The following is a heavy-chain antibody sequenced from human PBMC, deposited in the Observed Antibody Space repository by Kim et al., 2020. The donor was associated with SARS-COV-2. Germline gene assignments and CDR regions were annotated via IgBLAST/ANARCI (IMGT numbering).Heavy chain of an antibody. D-gene: IGHD2-15*01. CDR3: ARGIVVVAATPDFDY. J-gene: IGHJ4*02. CDR1: GFTFSSYG. Sequence: GGSLRLSCAASGFTFSSYGMHWVRQAPGKGLEWVAVIWYDGSNKYYADSVKGRFTISRDNSKNTLYLQMNSLRAEDTAVYYCARGIVVVAATPDFDYWGQGTLVTVSS. CDR2: IWYDGSNK. V-gene: IGHV3-33*01.